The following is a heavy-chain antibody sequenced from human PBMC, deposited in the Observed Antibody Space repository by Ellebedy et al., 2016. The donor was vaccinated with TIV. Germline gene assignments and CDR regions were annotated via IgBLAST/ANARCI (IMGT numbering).Heavy chain of an antibody. CDR2: ISRIGCRT. D-gene: IGHD5-24*01. CDR1: GFTFSSYA. V-gene: IGHV3-23*01. Sequence: GESLKISCAASGFTFSSYAMSWVRPAPEKGLEWVSAISRIGCRTYYAESVKCRFTISRDNSKNTLYLQMNSLRAEDTAVYYCARGVARGYKTMSPGDYWGQGTLVTVSS. CDR3: ARGVARGYKTMSPGDY. J-gene: IGHJ4*02.